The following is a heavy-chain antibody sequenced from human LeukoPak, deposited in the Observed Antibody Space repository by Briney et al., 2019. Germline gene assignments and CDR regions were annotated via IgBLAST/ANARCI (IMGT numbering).Heavy chain of an antibody. CDR3: ARDDALTGGNWFDP. J-gene: IGHJ5*02. D-gene: IGHD3-9*01. Sequence: GASVKVSCKASGYTFTSYGISWVRQAPGQGLEWMGWISAYNGNTNYAQKLQGRGTMTTDTSTSTAYMELRSLRSDDTAVYYCARDDALTGGNWFDPWGQGTLVTVSS. V-gene: IGHV1-18*01. CDR1: GYTFTSYG. CDR2: ISAYNGNT.